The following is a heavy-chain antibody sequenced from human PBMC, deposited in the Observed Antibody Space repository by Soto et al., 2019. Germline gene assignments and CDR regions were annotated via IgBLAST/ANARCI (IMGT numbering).Heavy chain of an antibody. Sequence: GASVKVSCKASGYTFTSYAIHWVRQAPGQRLEWMGWINAGNGNTKYSQKFQGRVTITRDTSASTAYMELSSLRSEDTAVYYCARAPKAMNWFDPWGQGTLVTVSS. CDR2: INAGNGNT. CDR3: ARAPKAMNWFDP. V-gene: IGHV1-3*01. CDR1: GYTFTSYA. J-gene: IGHJ5*02.